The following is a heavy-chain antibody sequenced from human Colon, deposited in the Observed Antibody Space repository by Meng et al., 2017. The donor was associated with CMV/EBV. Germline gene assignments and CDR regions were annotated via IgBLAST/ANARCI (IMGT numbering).Heavy chain of an antibody. J-gene: IGHJ4*02. CDR2: INPNNGGT. Sequence: ASVKVSCKASGCTFTDNYIHWVRQAPGQGLEWMGWINPNNGGTNYAQKFQSRVTMTRDTSITTAYMELRRLRPHDAAVFYCARSITIAAAPDYWGGGPLVTVS. CDR3: ARSITIAAAPDY. CDR1: GCTFTDNY. D-gene: IGHD6-13*01. V-gene: IGHV1-2*02.